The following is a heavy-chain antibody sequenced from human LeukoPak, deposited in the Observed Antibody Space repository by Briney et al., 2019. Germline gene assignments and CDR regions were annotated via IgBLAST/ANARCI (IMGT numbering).Heavy chain of an antibody. D-gene: IGHD3-16*02. V-gene: IGHV3-23*01. J-gene: IGHJ4*02. Sequence: PGGSLRLSCAASGFTFNSFAMNWVRQAPGKGLEWVSSISGSDGTSHYADFVKGRFTISRDNSKNTLYQQMNSLRAEDTAAYYCAKSLGVGGYTRYKGFDQWGQGTLVVVSS. CDR3: AKSLGVGGYTRYKGFDQ. CDR1: GFTFNSFA. CDR2: ISGSDGTS.